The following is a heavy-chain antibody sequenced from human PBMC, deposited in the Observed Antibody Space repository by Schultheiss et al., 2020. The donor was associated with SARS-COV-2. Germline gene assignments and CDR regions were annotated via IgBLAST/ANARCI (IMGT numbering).Heavy chain of an antibody. Sequence: SQTLSLTCTVSGGSVNNGDYCWNWIRQPPGKGLEWIGYVYYSGSTNYNPSLKSRVTISVDTSKNQFSLKLSSVTAADTAVYYCARLHCTSASCKRNFFYGMDVWGQGTTVTVSS. CDR2: VYYSGST. CDR3: ARLHCTSASCKRNFFYGMDV. J-gene: IGHJ6*02. CDR1: GGSVNNGDYC. D-gene: IGHD2-2*01. V-gene: IGHV4-61*08.